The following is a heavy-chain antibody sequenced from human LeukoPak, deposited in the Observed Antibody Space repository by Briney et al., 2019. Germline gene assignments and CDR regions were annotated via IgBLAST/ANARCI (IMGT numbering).Heavy chain of an antibody. CDR1: GYTFTSYY. CDR3: GNSGYGGLDY. CDR2: INPSGGTT. J-gene: IGHJ4*02. Sequence: ASVKVPCKASGYTFTSYYMHWVRQAPGQGLEWMGIINPSGGTTTYAQKFQGRVTVTRDTSTSTVYMELSSLTSEDTAVYYCGNSGYGGLDYRGQGTLVTVSS. D-gene: IGHD5-12*01. V-gene: IGHV1-46*03.